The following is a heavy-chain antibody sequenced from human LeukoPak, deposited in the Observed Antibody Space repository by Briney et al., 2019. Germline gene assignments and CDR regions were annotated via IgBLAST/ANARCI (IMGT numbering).Heavy chain of an antibody. J-gene: IGHJ5*02. V-gene: IGHV4-39*07. CDR2: IYYSGST. Sequence: SETLSLTCTVSGGSISSSSYYWGWIRQPPGKGLEWIGSIYYSGSTYYNPSLKSRVTISVDTSKNQFSLKLSSVTAADTAVYYCARGTYYYAYGKNDWFDPWGQGTLVTVSS. D-gene: IGHD3-10*01. CDR1: GGSISSSSYY. CDR3: ARGTYYYAYGKNDWFDP.